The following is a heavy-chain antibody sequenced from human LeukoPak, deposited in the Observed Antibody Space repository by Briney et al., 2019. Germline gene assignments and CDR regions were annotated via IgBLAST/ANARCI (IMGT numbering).Heavy chain of an antibody. CDR1: GYSFTSYW. Sequence: SGESLKISCKGSGYSFTSYWSGWVRQMPGKGLEWMGIIYPGDSDTRYSPSFQGQVTISADKSISTAYLQWSSLKASDTAMYYCVSYYYDSSGYRKGFSFDYWGQGTLVTVSS. CDR2: IYPGDSDT. J-gene: IGHJ4*02. D-gene: IGHD3-22*01. V-gene: IGHV5-51*01. CDR3: VSYYYDSSGYRKGFSFDY.